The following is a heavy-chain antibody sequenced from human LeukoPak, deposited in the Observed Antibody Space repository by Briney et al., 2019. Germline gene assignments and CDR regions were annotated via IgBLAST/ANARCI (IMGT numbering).Heavy chain of an antibody. CDR2: ISAYNGNT. CDR1: GYTFTSYG. J-gene: IGHJ3*02. CDR3: ARGFYDSRGYYGSRDAFDI. D-gene: IGHD3-22*01. V-gene: IGHV1-18*01. Sequence: ASVKVSCKASGYTFTSYGISWVRQAPGQGLEWMGWISAYNGNTNYAQKLQGRVTMTTDTSTSTAYMELRSLRSDDPAVYYCARGFYDSRGYYGSRDAFDIWGQGTMVTVSS.